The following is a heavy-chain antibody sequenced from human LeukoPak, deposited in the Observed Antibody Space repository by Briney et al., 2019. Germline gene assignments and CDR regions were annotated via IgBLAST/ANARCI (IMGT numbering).Heavy chain of an antibody. CDR3: ARVGAWDLQRVFDY. Sequence: GGSLRLSCAASGFRFGDYWMTWARHVPGKGLEWVANIKQDGAEKHYAESVEGRFIISRDNAKISLYLEMDSLKVEDTAVYYCARVGAWDLQRVFDYWGQGTLVTVSS. V-gene: IGHV3-7*01. CDR1: GFRFGDYW. CDR2: IKQDGAEK. J-gene: IGHJ4*02. D-gene: IGHD1-26*01.